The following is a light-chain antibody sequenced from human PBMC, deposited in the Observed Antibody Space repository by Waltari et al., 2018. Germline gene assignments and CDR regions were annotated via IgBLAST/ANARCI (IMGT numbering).Light chain of an antibody. CDR1: QSINRY. CDR2: DAS. V-gene: IGKV3-11*01. Sequence: EIVLTQSPATLSLSPGERGTLSCRASQSINRYLAWYQQKPGQAPRLLIYDASNRATGIPGRFTGSGSGTDFTLTINSLEPEDFAVYYCQQRSNWPRTFGLGTKVDIK. J-gene: IGKJ3*01. CDR3: QQRSNWPRT.